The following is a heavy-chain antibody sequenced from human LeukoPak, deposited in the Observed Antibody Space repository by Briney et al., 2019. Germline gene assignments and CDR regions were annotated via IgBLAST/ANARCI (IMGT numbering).Heavy chain of an antibody. CDR3: ARDEDYYDSSGYWAYYFDY. Sequence: GRSLRLSCAASGFTFSSYAMHWVRQAPGKGLGWVAVISYDGSNKYYADSVKGRFTISRDNSKNTLYLQMNSLRAEDTAVYYCARDEDYYDSSGYWAYYFDYWGQGTLVTVSS. V-gene: IGHV3-30-3*01. J-gene: IGHJ4*02. CDR1: GFTFSSYA. D-gene: IGHD3-22*01. CDR2: ISYDGSNK.